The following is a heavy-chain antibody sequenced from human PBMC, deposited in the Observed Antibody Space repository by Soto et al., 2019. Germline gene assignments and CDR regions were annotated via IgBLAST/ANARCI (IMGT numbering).Heavy chain of an antibody. J-gene: IGHJ6*02. D-gene: IGHD1-1*01. Sequence: TSYDISWVRQAPGQGLEWMGWISAYNGNTNYAQKLQGRVTMTTDTSTSTAYMELRSLRSDDTAVYYCARETGISSYYYYGMDVWGQGTTVTVSS. CDR2: ISAYNGNT. CDR1: TSYD. V-gene: IGHV1-18*04. CDR3: ARETGISSYYYYGMDV.